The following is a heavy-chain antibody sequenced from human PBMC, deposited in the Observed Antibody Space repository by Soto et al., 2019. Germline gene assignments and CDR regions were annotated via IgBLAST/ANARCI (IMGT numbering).Heavy chain of an antibody. CDR2: ISSNGGST. CDR1: GFTFSSYA. D-gene: IGHD3-10*01. Sequence: PGGSLRLSCSASGFTFSSYAMHWVRQAPGKGLEYVSAISSNGGSTYYADSVKGRFTISRDNSKNTLYLQMSSLRAEDTAVYYCVKHYGSGSYYERYGMAVWGQGTTVTVSS. J-gene: IGHJ6*02. V-gene: IGHV3-64D*08. CDR3: VKHYGSGSYYERYGMAV.